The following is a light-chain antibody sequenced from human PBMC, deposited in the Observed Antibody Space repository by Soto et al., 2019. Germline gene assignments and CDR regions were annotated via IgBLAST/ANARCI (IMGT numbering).Light chain of an antibody. Sequence: DIQMTQSPSTLSASVGDGVTITCRASQNISVWLAWYQQRPGKAPKFLIYDASSLQRGVPSRFSGSGSGTEFTLTISSLQPDDFATYYCQQFKDYVWTFGQGTKV. J-gene: IGKJ1*01. V-gene: IGKV1-5*01. CDR2: DAS. CDR3: QQFKDYVWT. CDR1: QNISVW.